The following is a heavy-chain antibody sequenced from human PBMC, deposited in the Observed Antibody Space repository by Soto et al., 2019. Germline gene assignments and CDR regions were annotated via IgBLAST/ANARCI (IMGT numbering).Heavy chain of an antibody. CDR2: IYYSGST. V-gene: IGHV4-59*08. D-gene: IGHD3-16*01. J-gene: IGHJ6*02. CDR1: GGSISSYY. CDR3: AIWGGATYYYGMDV. Sequence: SETLSLTCTVSGGSISSYYWSWIRQPPGKGLQWIGYIYYSGSTNYNPSLKSRVTISVDTSKNQFSLKMSSVTAADTAVYYCAIWGGATYYYGMDVWGQGTTVTVSS.